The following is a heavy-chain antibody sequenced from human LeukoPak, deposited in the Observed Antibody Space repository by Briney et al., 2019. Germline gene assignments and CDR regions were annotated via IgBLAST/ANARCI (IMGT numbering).Heavy chain of an antibody. CDR1: GFTFSSYA. CDR3: AKGGGGRLIYYYYMDV. CDR2: ITWNSDNI. D-gene: IGHD3-16*01. V-gene: IGHV3-9*03. J-gene: IGHJ6*03. Sequence: GGSLRLSCAASGFTFSSYAMSWVRQAPGKGLEWVSGITWNSDNIEYADSVKGRFTISRDNAKNSLYLQMNSLRAEDMALYYCAKGGGGRLIYYYYMDVWGKGTTVTVSS.